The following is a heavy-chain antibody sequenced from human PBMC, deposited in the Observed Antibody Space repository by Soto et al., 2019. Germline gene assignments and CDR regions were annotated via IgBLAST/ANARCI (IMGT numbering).Heavy chain of an antibody. CDR3: AARPYYYDSSGYNY. Sequence: SVKVSCKASGYTFTSSAVQWVRQARGQRLEWIGWIVVGSGNTNYAQKFQERVTMTRDMSTSTAYMELSSLRSEDTAVYYCAARPYYYDSSGYNYWGQGTLVTVSS. CDR2: IVVGSGNT. V-gene: IGHV1-58*01. CDR1: GYTFTSSA. D-gene: IGHD3-22*01. J-gene: IGHJ4*02.